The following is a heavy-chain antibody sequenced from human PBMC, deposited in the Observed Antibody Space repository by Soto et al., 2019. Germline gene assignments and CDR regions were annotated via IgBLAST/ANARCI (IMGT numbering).Heavy chain of an antibody. CDR1: RYSYTSNG. CDR2: ISAYNGNT. Sequence: GVPVKVTWKDCRYSYTSNGSSWVRHATEQGLEWMGWISAYNGNTNYAQKLQGRVTMTTDTSTSTAYMELRSLRSDDTAVYYCARGPEIQLWLHYFDYWGQGTLVTVSS. CDR3: ARGPEIQLWLHYFDY. J-gene: IGHJ4*02. V-gene: IGHV1-18*01. D-gene: IGHD5-18*01.